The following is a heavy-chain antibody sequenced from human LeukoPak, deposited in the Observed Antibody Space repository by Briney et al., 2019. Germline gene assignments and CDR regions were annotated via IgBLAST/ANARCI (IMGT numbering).Heavy chain of an antibody. Sequence: GGSLRLSCAASGFTFSSYWTHWVRQAPGKGLVWVSRINSDGSSTSYADSVKGRFTISRDNAKNTLYLQMNSLRAEDTAVYYCAREGSGWLYYYYGMDVWGQGTTVTVSS. CDR2: INSDGSST. D-gene: IGHD6-19*01. CDR3: AREGSGWLYYYYGMDV. J-gene: IGHJ6*02. CDR1: GFTFSSYW. V-gene: IGHV3-74*01.